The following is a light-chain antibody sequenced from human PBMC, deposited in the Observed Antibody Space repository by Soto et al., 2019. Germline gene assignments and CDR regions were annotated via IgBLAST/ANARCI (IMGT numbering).Light chain of an antibody. CDR3: QSYDISLHNYV. Sequence: QSVLTQPPSGSGAPGQRVSISCTGSTSNIGAPYDVHWYQHLPGTAPKLLIYGDTNRPSGVPDRFSGSKSGTSAFLAITRLQAEDEADYYCQSYDISLHNYVFGTGTKVTVL. J-gene: IGLJ1*01. CDR2: GDT. CDR1: TSNIGAPYD. V-gene: IGLV1-40*01.